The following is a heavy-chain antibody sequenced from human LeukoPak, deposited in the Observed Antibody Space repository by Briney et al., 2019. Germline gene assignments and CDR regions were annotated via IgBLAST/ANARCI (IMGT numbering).Heavy chain of an antibody. J-gene: IGHJ4*02. Sequence: GGSLRLSCAASGFTFSNAWMSRVRQAPGKGLEWVGRIKSKTDGGTTDYAAPVKGRFTISRDDSKNTLYLQMNSPKTEDTAVYYCTTIGYGSGSQNFDYWGQGTLVTVSS. CDR2: IKSKTDGGTT. CDR3: TTIGYGSGSQNFDY. V-gene: IGHV3-15*01. D-gene: IGHD3-10*01. CDR1: GFTFSNAW.